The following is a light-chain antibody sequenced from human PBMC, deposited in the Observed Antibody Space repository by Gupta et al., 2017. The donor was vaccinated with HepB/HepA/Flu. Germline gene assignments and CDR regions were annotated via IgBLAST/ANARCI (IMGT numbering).Light chain of an antibody. CDR2: KDS. CDR3: QSADITNTYVV. CDR1: ALPKQY. J-gene: IGLJ3*02. V-gene: IGLV3-25*03. Sequence: YELTQPPSVSVSPGQTARITGSGDALPKQYAYWYQQKPGQAPVVLIFKDSERASGIPERFSGSSSGTTVALTINGVRAEDEADYYCQSADITNTYVVFGGGTKLTVL.